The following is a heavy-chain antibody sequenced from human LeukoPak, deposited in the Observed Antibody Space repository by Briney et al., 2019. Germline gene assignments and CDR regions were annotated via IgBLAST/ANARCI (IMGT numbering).Heavy chain of an antibody. Sequence: GESLKISCKGSGYSFTSYWIGWVRQLPGKGLEWMGIIYPGDSDTRYSPSFQGQVTISADKSISTAYLQWSSLKASDTAMYYCARAYSSSWYNFDYWGQGTLVTVSS. CDR3: ARAYSSSWYNFDY. CDR2: IYPGDSDT. D-gene: IGHD6-13*01. CDR1: GYSFTSYW. J-gene: IGHJ4*02. V-gene: IGHV5-51*01.